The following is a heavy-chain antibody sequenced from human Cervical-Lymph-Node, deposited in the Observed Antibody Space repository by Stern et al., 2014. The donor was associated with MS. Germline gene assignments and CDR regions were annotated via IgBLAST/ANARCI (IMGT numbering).Heavy chain of an antibody. V-gene: IGHV3-23*04. J-gene: IGHJ2*01. D-gene: IGHD1-14*01. CDR2: IFGTGGGT. CDR3: AKGTGNYWYFDF. Sequence: EVQLVESGGGLVQTGGSLRLSCAASVVTFNNYAMTWVRQATGKGLEWVSSIFGTGGGTYYADSVKGRFTISRDSSRSTLSLQLTRVTAEDTAVYYCAKGTGNYWYFDFWGRGTLVTVSS. CDR1: VVTFNNYA.